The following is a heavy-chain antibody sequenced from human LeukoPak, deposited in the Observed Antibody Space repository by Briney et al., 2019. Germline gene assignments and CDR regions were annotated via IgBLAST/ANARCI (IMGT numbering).Heavy chain of an antibody. CDR2: ISTDGSST. J-gene: IGHJ5*02. CDR3: ARTRTLPIAGGFDT. V-gene: IGHV3-74*01. Sequence: GGSLRLSCAASGFTFSSYWMHWVRQGPGKGLVWVSRISTDGSSTDYADSVKGRFTITRENAKNTLYLQMNSLRAEDTAVYYCARTRTLPIAGGFDTWGQGSLVTVSS. D-gene: IGHD3-16*01. CDR1: GFTFSSYW.